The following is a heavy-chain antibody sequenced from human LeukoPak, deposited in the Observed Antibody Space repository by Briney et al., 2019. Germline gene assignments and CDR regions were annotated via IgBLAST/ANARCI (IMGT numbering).Heavy chain of an antibody. J-gene: IGHJ4*02. V-gene: IGHV3-20*04. D-gene: IGHD3-22*01. CDR1: GFTFDDYG. CDR3: ARATHYYESSGYDY. Sequence: PGGSLRLSCAASGFTFDDYGMSWVRQAPGKGLEWVSGINWNGGSTGYTDSVKGRFTISRDNAKNSLYLQMNGLRAEDTALYYCARATHYYESSGYDYWGQGTLVTVSS. CDR2: INWNGGST.